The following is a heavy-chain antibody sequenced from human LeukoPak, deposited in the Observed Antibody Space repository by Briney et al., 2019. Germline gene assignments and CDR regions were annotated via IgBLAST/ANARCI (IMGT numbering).Heavy chain of an antibody. D-gene: IGHD3-22*01. V-gene: IGHV3-21*01. CDR2: ISSSSSYI. CDR1: GFTFSSYS. Sequence: GGSLRLSCAASGFTFSSYSMNWVRQAPGKGLEWVSSISSSSSYIYYADSVKGRFTISRDNAKNSLYLQMNSLRAEDTAVYYCASLAYDSSGYYYAWGQGTLVTVSS. CDR3: ASLAYDSSGYYYA. J-gene: IGHJ5*02.